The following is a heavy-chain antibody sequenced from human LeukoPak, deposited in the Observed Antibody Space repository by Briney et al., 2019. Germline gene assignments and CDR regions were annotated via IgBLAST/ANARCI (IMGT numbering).Heavy chain of an antibody. V-gene: IGHV3-23*01. CDR1: GFTFSSYA. J-gene: IGHJ3*02. Sequence: GGSLRLSCAASGFTFSSYAMSWVRQAPGKGLEWVSAISGSGGSTYYADSVKGRFTISRDNSKNTLYLQMNSLRAEDTAVYYCAKTLLAGCSGYPTMEDAFDIWGQGTMVTVSS. D-gene: IGHD5-12*01. CDR3: AKTLLAGCSGYPTMEDAFDI. CDR2: ISGSGGST.